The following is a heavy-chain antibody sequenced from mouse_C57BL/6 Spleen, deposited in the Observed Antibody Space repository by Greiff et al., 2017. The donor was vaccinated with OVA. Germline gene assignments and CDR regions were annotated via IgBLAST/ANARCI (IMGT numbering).Heavy chain of an antibody. CDR1: GYTFTNYW. CDR3: ARGGGDYAMDY. Sequence: VKLVESGAELVRPGTSVKMSCKASGYTFTNYWIGWAKQRPGHGLEWIGDIYPGGGYTNYNEKFKGKATLTADKSSRPTYMQFRSLTSEDLAIYYCARGGGDYAMDYWGQGTSVTVSS. V-gene: IGHV1-63*01. CDR2: IYPGGGYT. J-gene: IGHJ4*01.